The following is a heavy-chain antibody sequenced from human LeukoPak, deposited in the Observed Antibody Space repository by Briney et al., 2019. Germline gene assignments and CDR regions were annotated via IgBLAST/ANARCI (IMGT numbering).Heavy chain of an antibody. V-gene: IGHV4-61*02. D-gene: IGHD1-1*01. J-gene: IGHJ4*02. CDR1: GGSISSGSYY. Sequence: SETLSLTCTVSGGSISSGSYYWSWIRQPAGKGLEWIGRIYTSGSTNYNPSLKSRVTISVDTSKNQFSLKLSSVTAADTAVYYCARDPWNDYSSGHPFDYWGQGTPVTVSS. CDR2: IYTSGST. CDR3: ARDPWNDYSSGHPFDY.